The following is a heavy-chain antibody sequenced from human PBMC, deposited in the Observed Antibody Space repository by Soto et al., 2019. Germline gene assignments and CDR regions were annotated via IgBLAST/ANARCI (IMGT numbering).Heavy chain of an antibody. D-gene: IGHD3-9*01. Sequence: GESLKISCKGSGYSFTSYWIGWVRQMPGKGLEWMGIIYPGDSDTRYSPSFQGQVTISADKSISTAYLQWSSLKASDTAMYYCARPILDYDILTGFDYWGQGTLVTVSS. V-gene: IGHV5-51*01. CDR3: ARPILDYDILTGFDY. J-gene: IGHJ4*02. CDR2: IYPGDSDT. CDR1: GYSFTSYW.